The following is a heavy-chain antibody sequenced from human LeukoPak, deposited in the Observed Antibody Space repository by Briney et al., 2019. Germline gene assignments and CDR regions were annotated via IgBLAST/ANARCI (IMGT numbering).Heavy chain of an antibody. D-gene: IGHD3-16*02. CDR2: MNPNSGNT. CDR3: ARDRLETFGGVIVPALNFDY. J-gene: IGHJ4*02. V-gene: IGHV1-2*02. Sequence: GASVKVSCKASGYTFSNYALHWVRQAPGQRLEWMGWMNPNSGNTGYAQKFQGRVTMTRDTSISTAYMELSRLRSDDTAVYYCARDRLETFGGVIVPALNFDYWGQGTLVTVSS. CDR1: GYTFSNYA.